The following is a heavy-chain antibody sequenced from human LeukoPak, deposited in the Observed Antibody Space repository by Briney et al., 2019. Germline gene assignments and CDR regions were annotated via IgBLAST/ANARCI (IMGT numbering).Heavy chain of an antibody. CDR2: ISSSSSYI. J-gene: IGHJ3*02. Sequence: GGSLRLSCAASGFTFSSYSMNWVRQAPGKGLEWVSSISSSSSYIYYADSVKGRFTISRDNAKNSLYLQMNSLRAEDTAVYYCARDRVDDVLSDAFDIWGQGTMVTVSS. CDR1: GFTFSSYS. D-gene: IGHD2-2*01. CDR3: ARDRVDDVLSDAFDI. V-gene: IGHV3-21*01.